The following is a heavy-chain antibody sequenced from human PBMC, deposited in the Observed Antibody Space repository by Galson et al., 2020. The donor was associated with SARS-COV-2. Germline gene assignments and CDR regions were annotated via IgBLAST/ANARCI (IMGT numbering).Heavy chain of an antibody. CDR1: GFSFTTYY. J-gene: IGHJ5*02. V-gene: IGHV5-10-1*01. Sequence: GESLKISCKGSGFSFTTYYINWVRQMPGKGLEWMGRIDPGNSYTNYNPSIQGHVTLSVDKSTNTAYLQWSSLKASDTAMYYCGRGSGGSYEYFDPWGQGTLVTVSS. CDR3: GRGSGGSYEYFDP. D-gene: IGHD3-10*01. CDR2: IDPGNSYT.